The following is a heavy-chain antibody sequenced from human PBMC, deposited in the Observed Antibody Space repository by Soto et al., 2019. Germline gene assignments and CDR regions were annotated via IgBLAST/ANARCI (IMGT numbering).Heavy chain of an antibody. J-gene: IGHJ4*02. V-gene: IGHV1-69*02. CDR1: GDTFTFYS. CDR3: ASSYGSGSRAFDY. D-gene: IGHD3-10*01. Sequence: QVQLVQSGAEVKKPGSSVRVSCKASGDTFTFYSINWVRQAPGLGLEWMGRINPILSMSNYAQRFQGRVKMTADKSTSTDYMELSSLRSEDTAMYYCASSYGSGSRAFDYWGQGALVTVSS. CDR2: INPILSMS.